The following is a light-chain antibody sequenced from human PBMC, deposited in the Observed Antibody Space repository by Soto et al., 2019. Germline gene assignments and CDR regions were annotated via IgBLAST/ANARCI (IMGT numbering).Light chain of an antibody. CDR1: RNDVGSYDY. CDR2: DVF. V-gene: IGLV2-14*03. J-gene: IGLJ2*01. CDR3: RSYTTSSTVV. Sequence: QSALTQPASVSGSPGQSITISCTGTRNDVGSYDYVSWYQQHPGKAPKLMIYDVFNRPSGVSSRFSGSKSGNTASLTISGLQADDEAAYYCRSYTTSSTVVFGGGTKLTVL.